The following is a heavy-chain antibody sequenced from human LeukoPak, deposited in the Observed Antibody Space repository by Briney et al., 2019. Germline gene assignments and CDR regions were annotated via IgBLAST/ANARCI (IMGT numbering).Heavy chain of an antibody. CDR1: GFTFEDYA. CDR2: ISWNSGSTI. Sequence: GGSLRLSCAASGFTFEDYAMHWVRQAPGKGLEWVSGISWNSGSTIYYADSVKGRFTISRDNAKNSLYLQMNSLRAEDTAVYYCAELGITMIGGVWGKGTTVTISS. D-gene: IGHD3-10*02. CDR3: AELGITMIGGV. J-gene: IGHJ6*04. V-gene: IGHV3-9*01.